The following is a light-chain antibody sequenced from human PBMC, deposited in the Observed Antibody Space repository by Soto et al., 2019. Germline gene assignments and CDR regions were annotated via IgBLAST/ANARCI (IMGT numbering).Light chain of an antibody. V-gene: IGKV3-20*01. J-gene: IGKJ2*01. CDR2: GAS. CDR3: QQYGNSPL. CDR1: QSVSSGS. Sequence: EIGLTQSPGTLSLSPGERATLSCRASQSVSSGSLAWYQQKPGQAPRLLIYGASRRATGIPDRCSGSGSGTDFTLTISRLEPEDFAVYYCQQYGNSPLFGQGTKLEIK.